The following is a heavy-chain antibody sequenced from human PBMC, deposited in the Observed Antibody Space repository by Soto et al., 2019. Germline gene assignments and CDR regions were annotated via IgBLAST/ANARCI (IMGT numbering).Heavy chain of an antibody. CDR1: GYTFTSYY. CDR2: INPSGGST. V-gene: IGHV1-46*01. J-gene: IGHJ4*02. CDR3: ARGTYYYDSSPHLPGGPDY. D-gene: IGHD3-22*01. Sequence: QVQLVQSGAEAKKPGASVKVSCKASGYTFTSYYMHWVRQAPGQGLEWMGIINPSGGSTSYAQKFQGRVTMTRDTSTSTVYMELSSLRSEDTAVYYCARGTYYYDSSPHLPGGPDYWGQGTLVTVSS.